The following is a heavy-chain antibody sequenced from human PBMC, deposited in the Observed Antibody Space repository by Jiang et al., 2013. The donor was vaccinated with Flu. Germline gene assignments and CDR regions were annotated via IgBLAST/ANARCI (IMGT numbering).Heavy chain of an antibody. V-gene: IGHV4-59*01. Sequence: PGLVKPSETLSLSCTVSGGSISAYYWNWLRQPPGKGLEWIGYVHYTGGGNTDYSSSLRSRVTISVDTSKNQFSLTLKSVTAADTAVYYCARARAPEVAATYFDYWGQGSLVTVSS. CDR2: VHYTGGGNT. CDR1: GGSISAYY. CDR3: ARARAPEVAATYFDY. J-gene: IGHJ4*02. D-gene: IGHD6-25*01.